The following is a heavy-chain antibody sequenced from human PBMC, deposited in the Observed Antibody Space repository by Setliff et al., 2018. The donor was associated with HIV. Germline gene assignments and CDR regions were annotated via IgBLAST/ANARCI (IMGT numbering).Heavy chain of an antibody. V-gene: IGHV4-61*02. CDR2: VYLSGGT. Sequence: PSETLSLTCTVSGGSISSGSYYWSWIRQPAGKGLEWIGRVYLSGGTNYNPSLKSRVTMSVDTSKNQFSLKLSSVTAADTAVYYCARDSSIVATTHYYYYMDVWGKGTTVTVSS. CDR3: ARDSSIVATTHYYYYMDV. J-gene: IGHJ6*03. CDR1: GGSISSGSYY. D-gene: IGHD5-12*01.